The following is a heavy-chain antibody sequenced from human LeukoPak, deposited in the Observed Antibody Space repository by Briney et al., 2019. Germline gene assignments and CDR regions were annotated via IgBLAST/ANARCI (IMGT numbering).Heavy chain of an antibody. D-gene: IGHD6-19*01. CDR3: ARARSYSSGWYSADY. Sequence: GESLKISCKGSGYTFTDYWIGWVRQMPGKGLEWMAIIYPGDADTRYSPSFQGQVTITADKSISTAYLQWSSLKASDTGMYYCARARSYSSGWYSADYWGQGTLVTVSS. CDR1: GYTFTDYW. CDR2: IYPGDADT. V-gene: IGHV5-51*01. J-gene: IGHJ4*02.